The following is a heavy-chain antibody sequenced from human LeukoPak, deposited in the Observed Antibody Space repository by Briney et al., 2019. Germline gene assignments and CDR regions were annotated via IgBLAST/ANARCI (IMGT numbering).Heavy chain of an antibody. CDR3: AKKRRRGYYLNSAFDM. CDR1: GDSFNTYY. V-gene: IGHV4-34*01. D-gene: IGHD3-3*01. Sequence: SETLSLTCSVNGDSFNTYYWSWIRQPPGKALEWIGEISHRGTTSYSPSLKSRVTISVETSKNQFSLSVNSVTAADTAIYYCAKKRRRGYYLNSAFDMWGQGTMVTVSS. CDR2: ISHRGTT. J-gene: IGHJ3*02.